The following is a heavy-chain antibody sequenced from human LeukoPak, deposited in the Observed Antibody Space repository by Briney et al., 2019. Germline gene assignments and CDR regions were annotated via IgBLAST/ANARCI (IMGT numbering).Heavy chain of an antibody. Sequence: GESLKISCKGSGYIFSTYWIGWVRQMPGKGLEWMGIIYSPSFQGQVTISADKSISTAYLQWNSLKASDTAMYYCARRSRYSSGWYDFDPWGQGTLVTVSS. CDR1: GYIFSTYW. CDR2: IY. CDR3: ARRSRYSSGWYDFDP. J-gene: IGHJ5*02. D-gene: IGHD6-19*01. V-gene: IGHV5-51*01.